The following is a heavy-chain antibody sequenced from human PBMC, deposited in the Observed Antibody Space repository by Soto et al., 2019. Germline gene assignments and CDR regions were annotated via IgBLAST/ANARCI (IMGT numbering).Heavy chain of an antibody. CDR1: GFSLTSPGMC. D-gene: IGHD1-20*01. J-gene: IGHJ6*02. Sequence: SGPTLVNPTETLTLTCTFSGFSLTSPGMCVSWIRQSPGKALEWLALIERDDDDKYYSTSLKTRLTISKDTRKNQVVLTMANMEPADTAAYYCARSIRGPRRFNGMDVWGQGTTVTVSS. CDR3: ARSIRGPRRFNGMDV. V-gene: IGHV2-70*13. CDR2: IERDDDDK.